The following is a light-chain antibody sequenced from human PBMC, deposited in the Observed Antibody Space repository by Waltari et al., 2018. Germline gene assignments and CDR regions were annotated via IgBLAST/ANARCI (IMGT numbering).Light chain of an antibody. V-gene: IGKV1-8*01. J-gene: IGKJ1*01. CDR3: QQYYDYPRT. CDR2: AAS. Sequence: AIRMTQSPSSFSASTGDGVTITCRASQAIGSYLAWYRRKPGRVPKLLISAASTLQSGVPSRFTGSGSGTDFTLTINCLQSEDFATYYCQQYYDYPRTFGQGTKVEVK. CDR1: QAIGSY.